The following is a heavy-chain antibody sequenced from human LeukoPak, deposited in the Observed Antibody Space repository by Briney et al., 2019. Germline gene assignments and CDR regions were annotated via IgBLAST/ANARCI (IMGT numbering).Heavy chain of an antibody. D-gene: IGHD3-22*01. Sequence: SETLSLTCAVYGGSFSGYYWSWIRQPPGKGLEWIGEINHSGSTNYNPSLKSRVTISVDTSKNQFSLKPSSVTAADTAVYYCARQDSSGYYSVDYWGQGTLVTVSS. CDR2: INHSGST. CDR3: ARQDSSGYYSVDY. V-gene: IGHV4-34*01. J-gene: IGHJ4*02. CDR1: GGSFSGYY.